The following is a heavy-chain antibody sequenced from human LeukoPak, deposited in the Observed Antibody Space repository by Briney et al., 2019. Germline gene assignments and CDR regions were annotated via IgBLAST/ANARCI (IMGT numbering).Heavy chain of an antibody. CDR3: ARGEPDCAGDCPYWYLDL. V-gene: IGHV3-64*01. CDR1: GFSFGNFA. J-gene: IGHJ2*01. D-gene: IGHD2-21*02. Sequence: GGSLRLSCAASGFSFGNFAMHWVRQAPGRGLEYVSAISSNGGRTYYANSVKGRFTISRDNSKNTVFLQMGSLRTEDMAVYYCARGEPDCAGDCPYWYLDLWGRGTLVTASS. CDR2: ISSNGGRT.